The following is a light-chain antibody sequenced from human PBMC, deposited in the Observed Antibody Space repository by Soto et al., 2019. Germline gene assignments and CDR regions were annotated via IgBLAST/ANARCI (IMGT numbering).Light chain of an antibody. V-gene: IGLV2-14*01. CDR1: SSDAGGYNH. CDR2: DVT. CDR3: SSYTSSSTPYV. Sequence: QSALTQPASVSGSPGQSITISCTGTSSDAGGYNHVSWYQQHPVKAPKLMIYDVTNRPSGVSDRFSGSKSGNTASLTISGLQAEDEADYYCSSYTSSSTPYVFGTGTRSPS. J-gene: IGLJ1*01.